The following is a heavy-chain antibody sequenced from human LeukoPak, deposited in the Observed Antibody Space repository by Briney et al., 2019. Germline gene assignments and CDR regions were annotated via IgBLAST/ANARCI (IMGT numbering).Heavy chain of an antibody. CDR3: ASQRRVDLGYAFNL. J-gene: IGHJ3*01. V-gene: IGHV3-66*04. CDR2: IYSGGSA. Sequence: PGGSLRLSCAASGFSVSSNYMNWVRQAPGKGLEWVSVIYSGGSAYYADSVKGRFTISRDNSKNTLYLQMNSLRADDTPVYYCASQRRVDLGYAFNLWGQGTMVTVSS. D-gene: IGHD3-9*01. CDR1: GFSVSSNY.